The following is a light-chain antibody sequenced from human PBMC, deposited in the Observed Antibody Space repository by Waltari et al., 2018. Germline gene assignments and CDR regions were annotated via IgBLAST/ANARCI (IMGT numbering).Light chain of an antibody. J-gene: IGKJ2*03. CDR3: MQGTHFPDS. CDR2: KVS. Sequence: DVVMTQSPLSLPITPGQPASMTCRSSQSLLYSNGNTYLSWFLQKPGQPPRRLIYKVSNRDSGVPDRFSGSGAGTDFTLKISRGEAEDVGVYYCMQGTHFPDSFGQGTKVEIK. CDR1: QSLLYSNGNTY. V-gene: IGKV2-30*01.